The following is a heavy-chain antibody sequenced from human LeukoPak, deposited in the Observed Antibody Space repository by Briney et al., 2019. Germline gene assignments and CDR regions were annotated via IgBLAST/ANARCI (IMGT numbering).Heavy chain of an antibody. CDR2: ISYDGSNK. Sequence: LSGGSLRLSCAASGFTFSSYGMHWVRQAPGRGLEWVAVISYDGSNKYYADSVKGRFTISRDNSKNTLYLQMNSLRAEDTAVYYCAGVGATGNWFDPWGQGTLVTVSS. V-gene: IGHV3-30*03. D-gene: IGHD1-26*01. CDR3: AGVGATGNWFDP. CDR1: GFTFSSYG. J-gene: IGHJ5*02.